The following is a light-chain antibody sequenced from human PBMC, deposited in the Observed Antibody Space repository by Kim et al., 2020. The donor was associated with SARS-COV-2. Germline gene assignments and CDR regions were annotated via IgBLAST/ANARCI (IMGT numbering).Light chain of an antibody. J-gene: IGLJ3*02. CDR2: GKN. V-gene: IGLV3-19*01. Sequence: SYELTQDPAVSVALGQTVRITCQGDSLRSDYASWYQQKPGQAPVLVIYGKNNRPSGIPDRFSGSSSGNTASLTITGAQAEDEADYYCNSRDSSGNHWVFGGGTQLTVL. CDR3: NSRDSSGNHWV. CDR1: SLRSDY.